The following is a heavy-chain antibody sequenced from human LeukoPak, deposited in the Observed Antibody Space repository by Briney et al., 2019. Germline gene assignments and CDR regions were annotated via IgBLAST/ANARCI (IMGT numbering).Heavy chain of an antibody. Sequence: ASVKVSCKASGYTFTDFGISWVRQAPGQGLEWMGWISGSNGNSDYAQKFQGRVTMTTDTSTSTAYMELRSLRSDDTAVYYCARAGASVTTNFDYWGQGTLVTVSS. CDR2: ISGSNGNS. J-gene: IGHJ4*02. CDR3: ARAGASVTTNFDY. V-gene: IGHV1-18*01. CDR1: GYTFTDFG. D-gene: IGHD4-17*01.